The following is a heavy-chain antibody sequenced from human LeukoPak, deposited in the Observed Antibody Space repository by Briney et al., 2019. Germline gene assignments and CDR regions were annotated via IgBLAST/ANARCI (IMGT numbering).Heavy chain of an antibody. D-gene: IGHD6-6*01. Sequence: SETLSLTCTVSGGSISSGSYYWSWIRQPPGKGLEWIGRIYTSGSTNYNPSLKSRVTISVDTSKNQFSLKLSSVTAADTAVYYCAREYSSSSIYYYYYMDVWGKGTTVTVSS. V-gene: IGHV4-61*02. CDR1: GGSISSGSYY. CDR3: AREYSSSSIYYYYYMDV. J-gene: IGHJ6*03. CDR2: IYTSGST.